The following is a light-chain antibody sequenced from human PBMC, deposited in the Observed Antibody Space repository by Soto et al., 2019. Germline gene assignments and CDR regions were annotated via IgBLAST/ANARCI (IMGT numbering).Light chain of an antibody. V-gene: IGLV2-14*01. J-gene: IGLJ1*01. CDR1: SSDVGGYNY. Sequence: QSVLTQPASVSGSPGQSITISCTGTSSDVGGYNYVSWYQQHPGKAPKLMIYDVSNRPSGVSNRCSGSKSGSTAALTISGRQAEDEADYYCSSYTSSSTLLYVFGTGTKVTVL. CDR3: SSYTSSSTLLYV. CDR2: DVS.